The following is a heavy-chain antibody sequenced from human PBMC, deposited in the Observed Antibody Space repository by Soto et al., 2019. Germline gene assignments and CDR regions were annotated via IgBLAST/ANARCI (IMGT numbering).Heavy chain of an antibody. V-gene: IGHV4-38-2*01. CDR3: ARADVIVVAGSTFGY. D-gene: IGHD6-19*01. CDR2: SYHGGTT. Sequence: SETLSLTCAVTGYSISSGSYWGRIRQPPGKGPEWIASSYHGGTTFYNPSLKSRVTVSVDKSNNQVSLKLRSVTAAVTAVYYCARADVIVVAGSTFGYWGHRTLVTVS. CDR1: GYSISSGSY. J-gene: IGHJ4*01.